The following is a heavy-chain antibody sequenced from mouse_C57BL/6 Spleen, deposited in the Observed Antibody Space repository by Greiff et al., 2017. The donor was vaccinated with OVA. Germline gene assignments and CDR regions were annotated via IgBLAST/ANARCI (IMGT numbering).Heavy chain of an antibody. CDR1: GFSLTSYG. V-gene: IGHV2-3*01. CDR3: AKDKGSTMVTTRAMDY. D-gene: IGHD2-2*01. CDR2: IWGDGST. Sequence: VKLQESGPGLVAPSQSLSITCTVSGFSLTSYGVSWVRQPPGKGLEWLGVIWGDGSTNYHSALISRLSISKDNSKSQVFLKLNSLQTDDTATYYCAKDKGSTMVTTRAMDYWGQGTSVTVSS. J-gene: IGHJ4*01.